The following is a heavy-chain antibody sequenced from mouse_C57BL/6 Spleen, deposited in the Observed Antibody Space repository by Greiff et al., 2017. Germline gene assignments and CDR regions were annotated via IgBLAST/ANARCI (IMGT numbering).Heavy chain of an antibody. Sequence: QVQLQQPGAELVKPGASVKLSCKASGYTFTSYWMHWVKQRPGRGLEWIGRIDPNSGGTKYNEKFKSKATLTVDKPSSTAYMQLSSLTSEDSAVYYCARSPIGDYGSSLYYFDYWGQGTTLTVSS. V-gene: IGHV1-72*01. CDR2: IDPNSGGT. CDR3: ARSPIGDYGSSLYYFDY. J-gene: IGHJ2*01. CDR1: GYTFTSYW. D-gene: IGHD1-1*01.